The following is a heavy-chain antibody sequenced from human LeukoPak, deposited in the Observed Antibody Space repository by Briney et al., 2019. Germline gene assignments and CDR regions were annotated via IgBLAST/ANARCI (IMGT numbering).Heavy chain of an antibody. CDR1: GGSISSNYF. Sequence: SETLSLTCTVSGGSISSNYFWGWIRQPPGKGLEWIGEIHPSGSTNYSPSLKSRGTISLDASKNQFSLKLSSVAAADTAVYFCARVGYSYVINDWSRTGLGAYPTKYYYHMDVWDKGTTVTVSS. V-gene: IGHV4-4*02. CDR2: IHPSGST. D-gene: IGHD5-18*01. J-gene: IGHJ6*03. CDR3: ARVGYSYVINDWSRTGLGAYPTKYYYHMDV.